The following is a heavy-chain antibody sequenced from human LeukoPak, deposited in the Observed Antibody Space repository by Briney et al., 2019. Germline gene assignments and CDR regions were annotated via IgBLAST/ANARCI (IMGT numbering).Heavy chain of an antibody. CDR3: ARGYDRGIVLYFDY. J-gene: IGHJ4*02. CDR1: GFTFSSYA. CDR2: ISYDGSNK. Sequence: GGSLRLSCAASGFTFSSYAMHWVRQAPGKGLEWVAVISYDGSNKYYADSVKGRFTISRDNSKNTLYLQMNSLRAEDTAVYYCARGYDRGIVLYFDYWGQGTLVTVSS. V-gene: IGHV3-30-3*01. D-gene: IGHD2/OR15-2a*01.